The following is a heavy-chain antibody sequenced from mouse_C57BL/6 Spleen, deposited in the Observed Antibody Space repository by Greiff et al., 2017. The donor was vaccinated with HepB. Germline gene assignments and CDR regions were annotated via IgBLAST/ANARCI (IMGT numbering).Heavy chain of an antibody. J-gene: IGHJ1*03. CDR2: ISDGGSYT. CDR1: GFTFSSYA. V-gene: IGHV5-4*01. Sequence: EVKLMESGGGLVKPGGSLKLSCAASGFTFSSYAMSWVRQTPEKRLEWVATISDGGSYTYYPDNVKGRFTISRDNAKNNLYLQMSQLKSEDTAMYYCAREGLGSSYWYFDVWGTGTTVTVSS. CDR3: AREGLGSSYWYFDV. D-gene: IGHD1-1*01.